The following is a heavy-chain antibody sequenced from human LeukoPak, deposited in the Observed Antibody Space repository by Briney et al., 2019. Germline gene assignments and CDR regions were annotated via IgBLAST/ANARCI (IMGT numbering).Heavy chain of an antibody. CDR2: IIPIFGTA. CDR3: ARDIGGGRGSIAARHSYNWFDP. Sequence: SVKVSCKASGGTFSSYAISWVRQAPGQGLEWMGGIIPIFGTANYAQKFRGRVTITTDESTTTAYMELRSLRSEDTAVYYCARDIGGGRGSIAARHSYNWFDPWGQGTLVTVSS. V-gene: IGHV1-69*05. D-gene: IGHD6-6*01. CDR1: GGTFSSYA. J-gene: IGHJ5*02.